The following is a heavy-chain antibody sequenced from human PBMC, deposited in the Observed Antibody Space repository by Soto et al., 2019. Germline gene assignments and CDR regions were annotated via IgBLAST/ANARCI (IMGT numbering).Heavy chain of an antibody. CDR1: GASVSSNSAA. J-gene: IGHJ4*02. CDR2: TYYRSKWYN. D-gene: IGHD6-19*01. V-gene: IGHV6-1*01. CDR3: AREVAGTYYFDY. Sequence: SQTLSLTCAISGASVSSNSAACNWIRQSPSRGLEWLGRTYYRSKWYNDYAVSVKSRISINPDTSKNQFSLQLDSVTPEDTAVYFCAREVAGTYYFDYGGQGSMVTVSS.